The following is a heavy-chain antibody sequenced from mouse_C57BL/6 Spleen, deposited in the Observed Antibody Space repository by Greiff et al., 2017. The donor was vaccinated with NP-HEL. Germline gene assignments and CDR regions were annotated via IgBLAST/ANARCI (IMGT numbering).Heavy chain of an antibody. CDR2: IDPSDSYT. Sequence: VQLQQPGAELVKPGASVKLSCKASGYTFTSYWMQWVKQRPGQGLEWIGEIDPSDSYTNYNQKFKGKATLTVDTSSSTAYMQLSSLTSEDSAVYYCARRELSLYFDYWGQGTTLTVSS. CDR3: ARRELSLYFDY. V-gene: IGHV1-50*01. J-gene: IGHJ2*01. CDR1: GYTFTSYW.